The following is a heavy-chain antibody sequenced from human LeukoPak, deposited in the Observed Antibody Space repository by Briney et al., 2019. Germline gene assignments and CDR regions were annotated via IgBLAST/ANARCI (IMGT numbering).Heavy chain of an antibody. Sequence: PGGSLRLSCAASGFTFSSYAMSWVRQAPGKGLEWVSVIYSGGSTYYADSVKGRFTISRDNSKNTLYLQMNSLGAEDTAVYYCARDLYYDSSGYYYPWGQGTLVTVSS. CDR3: ARDLYYDSSGYYYP. CDR2: IYSGGST. CDR1: GFTFSSYA. J-gene: IGHJ5*02. D-gene: IGHD3-22*01. V-gene: IGHV3-66*01.